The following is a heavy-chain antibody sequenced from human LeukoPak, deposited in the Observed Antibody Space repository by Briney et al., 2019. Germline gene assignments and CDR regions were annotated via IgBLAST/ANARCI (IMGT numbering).Heavy chain of an antibody. V-gene: IGHV3-11*01. Sequence: PGGSLRLSCAASGFTFSDYHMSWIRQAPGKGLEWVSYISSSGSTIYYADSVKGRFTISRDNAKNSLYLQLNSLRAEDTAVYYCARDHYSNTPDYYYYYYGMDVWGQGTTVTVSS. CDR1: GFTFSDYH. CDR3: ARDHYSNTPDYYYYYYGMDV. J-gene: IGHJ6*02. D-gene: IGHD4-11*01. CDR2: ISSSGSTI.